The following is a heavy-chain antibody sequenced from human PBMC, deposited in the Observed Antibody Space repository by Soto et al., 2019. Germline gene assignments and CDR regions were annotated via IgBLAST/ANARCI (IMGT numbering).Heavy chain of an antibody. CDR2: IIAILGIA. Sequence: QVQLVQSGAEVKKPGSSVKVSCKASGGTFSSYTISWVRQAPGQGLEWMGRIIAILGIANYAQKFQGRVTMTADKSSSTAYMELSSLRSEDTAVYYCARGPYYDLLGYMDVWGKGTTVTVSS. CDR3: ARGPYYDLLGYMDV. CDR1: GGTFSSYT. D-gene: IGHD3-9*01. V-gene: IGHV1-69*02. J-gene: IGHJ6*03.